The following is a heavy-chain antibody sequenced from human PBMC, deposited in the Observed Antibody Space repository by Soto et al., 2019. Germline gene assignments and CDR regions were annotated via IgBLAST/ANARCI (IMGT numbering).Heavy chain of an antibody. CDR3: ARAGYYGSGILL. D-gene: IGHD3-10*01. V-gene: IGHV3-48*02. J-gene: IGHJ4*02. CDR2: ISSSSSTI. CDR1: GFTFNSYS. Sequence: EVQLVESGGGLVQPGGSLRLSCAASGFTFNSYSRNWARQVPGKGLEWVSYISSSSSTIYYADSVKGRFTISRDNAKNSLYLQMNSLRDEDTAVYYCARAGYYGSGILLWGQGTLVTVSS.